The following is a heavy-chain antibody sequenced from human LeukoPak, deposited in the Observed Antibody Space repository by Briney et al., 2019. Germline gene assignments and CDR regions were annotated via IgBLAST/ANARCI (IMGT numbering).Heavy chain of an antibody. J-gene: IGHJ4*02. CDR3: AKDSLFADPTDYFDY. CDR1: GFTFSSYA. D-gene: IGHD4-17*01. Sequence: GGSLRLSCAASGFTFSSYAMSWVRQAPGKGLEWVSAISGSGGSTYYADSVKGRFTISRDNSKNTLYLQVNSLRAEDTAVYYCAKDSLFADPTDYFDYWGQGTLVTVSS. V-gene: IGHV3-23*01. CDR2: ISGSGGST.